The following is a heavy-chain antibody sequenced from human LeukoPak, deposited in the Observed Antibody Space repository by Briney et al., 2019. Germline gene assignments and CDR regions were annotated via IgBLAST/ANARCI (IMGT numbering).Heavy chain of an antibody. J-gene: IGHJ4*02. D-gene: IGHD3-22*01. Sequence: SGGSLRLSCAAFGFTFISYGMHWVRQTPGKGLEWVAFIRHDGSYQQYADSVKGRFTVSRDNSKDMVYLQMNSLRTEDTAVYYCAKDRDSSDYPRDFDFWGQGTLVTVSS. V-gene: IGHV3-30*02. CDR1: GFTFISYG. CDR2: IRHDGSYQ. CDR3: AKDRDSSDYPRDFDF.